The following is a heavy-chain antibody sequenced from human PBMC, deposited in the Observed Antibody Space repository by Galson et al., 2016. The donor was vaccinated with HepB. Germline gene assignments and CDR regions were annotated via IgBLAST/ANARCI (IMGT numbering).Heavy chain of an antibody. V-gene: IGHV1-18*01. CDR3: ARGRAAAGRWYFDF. J-gene: IGHJ4*02. D-gene: IGHD6-13*01. CDR2: IIGYSGNT. Sequence: SVKVSCKASGYNFMNYGISWVRQAPGQGLEWMGWIIGYSGNTNYAQNFQARVTMTMDPSTNTAYMEVNSLRSDDTAVYFCARGRAAAGRWYFDFWGQGTLVTASS. CDR1: GYNFMNYG.